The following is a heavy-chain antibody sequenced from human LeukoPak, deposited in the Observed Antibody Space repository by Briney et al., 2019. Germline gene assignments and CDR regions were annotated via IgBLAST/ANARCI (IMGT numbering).Heavy chain of an antibody. CDR1: GSTFSRHG. J-gene: IGHJ4*02. CDR2: ISNDGSRK. CDR3: ARDRAWNYFDY. V-gene: IGHV3-30*03. D-gene: IGHD3-3*01. Sequence: GGSLRLSCEPSGSTFSRHGMHWVRQAPGKGLEWVAIISNDGSRKYYAHSVEGRFTISRDNSKNTLYLQMDSLRAEDTAVYYCARDRAWNYFDYWGQGTLVTVSS.